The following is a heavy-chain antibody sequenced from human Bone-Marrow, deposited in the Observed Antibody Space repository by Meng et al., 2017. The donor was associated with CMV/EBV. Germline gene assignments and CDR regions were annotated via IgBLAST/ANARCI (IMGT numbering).Heavy chain of an antibody. CDR3: ARVGGATAFDY. CDR1: GFTFSSYW. V-gene: IGHV3-48*04. CDR2: ISSSGSSL. D-gene: IGHD1-26*01. Sequence: GGSLRLSCAASGFTFSSYWMSWVRQAPGKGLEWVSYISSSGSSLYYADSVKGRFTISRDNAKNSLYLQMNSLRAEDTAVYYCARVGGATAFDYWGQGTLVTVSS. J-gene: IGHJ4*02.